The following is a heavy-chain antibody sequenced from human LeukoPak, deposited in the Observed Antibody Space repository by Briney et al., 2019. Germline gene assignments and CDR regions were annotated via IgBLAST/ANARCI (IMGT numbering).Heavy chain of an antibody. V-gene: IGHV3-74*01. Sequence: PGGSLRLSCAASGFTFSIYWMHWVPQAPGKALVCVSRINSDGSSTSYADSVKGRFTLSRDNAKNTLYLQMNSLRTEDTAVYYCARSSKGAYYDFWSGYYTGTYYFDYWGQGTLVTVS. J-gene: IGHJ4*02. CDR2: INSDGSST. D-gene: IGHD3-3*01. CDR3: ARSSKGAYYDFWSGYYTGTYYFDY. CDR1: GFTFSIYW.